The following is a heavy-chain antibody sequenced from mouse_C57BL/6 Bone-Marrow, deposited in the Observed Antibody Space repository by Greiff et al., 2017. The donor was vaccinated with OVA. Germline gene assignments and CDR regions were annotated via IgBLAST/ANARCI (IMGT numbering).Heavy chain of an antibody. D-gene: IGHD1-1*01. CDR1: GFTFSSYA. J-gene: IGHJ3*01. V-gene: IGHV5-4*01. CDR3: ARDPFMFPSAY. Sequence: DVKLVESGGGLVKPGGPLKLSCAASGFTFSSYAMSWVRQTPEKRLEWVATISDGGSYTYYPDNVKGRLTISRDNAKNNLYLQLSHLKSEDTAVYYCARDPFMFPSAYWGQGTLVTVSA. CDR2: ISDGGSYT.